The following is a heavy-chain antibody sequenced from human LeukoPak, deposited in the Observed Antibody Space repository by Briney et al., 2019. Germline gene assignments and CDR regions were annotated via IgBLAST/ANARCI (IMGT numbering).Heavy chain of an antibody. CDR1: GGSISSSSYY. CDR2: IYYSGST. V-gene: IGHV4-39*07. D-gene: IGHD3-9*01. J-gene: IGHJ4*02. Sequence: PSETLSLTCTVSGGSISSSSYYWGWIRQPPGKGLEWIGSIYYSGSTYYNPSLKSRVTISVDTSKNQFSPKLSSVTAADTAVYYCARRLRYFDWLLTLDYWGQGTLVTVSS. CDR3: ARRLRYFDWLLTLDY.